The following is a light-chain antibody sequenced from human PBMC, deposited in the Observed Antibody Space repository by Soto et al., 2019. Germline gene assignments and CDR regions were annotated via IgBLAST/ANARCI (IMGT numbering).Light chain of an antibody. J-gene: IGLJ2*01. CDR2: EGS. Sequence: QSVLTQPASVSGSPGQSITISCTGTSSDVGSYNLVSWYQQHPGKAPKLMIYEGSKRPSGVSNRFSGSKSGNTASLTISGLQAEDEADYYCCSYATSNTFRFGGGTKLTVL. CDR1: SSDVGSYNL. V-gene: IGLV2-23*03. CDR3: CSYATSNTFR.